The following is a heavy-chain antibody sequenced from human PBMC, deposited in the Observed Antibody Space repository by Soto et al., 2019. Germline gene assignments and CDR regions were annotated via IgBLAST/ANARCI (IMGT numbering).Heavy chain of an antibody. D-gene: IGHD6-13*01. CDR3: AREFRYSSSWTRYFDY. Sequence: QVQLVQSGAEVKKPGSSVKVSCKASGGTFSSYAISWVRQAPGQGLEWMGGIIPIFGTANYAQKCQGRVTITADESTITAYMELSSLRSEDTAVYYCAREFRYSSSWTRYFDYWGQGTLVTVSS. V-gene: IGHV1-69*01. CDR2: IIPIFGTA. CDR1: GGTFSSYA. J-gene: IGHJ4*02.